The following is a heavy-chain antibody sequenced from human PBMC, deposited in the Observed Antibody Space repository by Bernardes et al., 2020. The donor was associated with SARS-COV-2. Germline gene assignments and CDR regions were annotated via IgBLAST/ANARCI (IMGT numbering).Heavy chain of an antibody. V-gene: IGHV1-2*02. CDR3: ASRHSSFAFYGLDV. CDR2: IDPKSGAT. Sequence: ASVKVSCMTSGYTFTDFYIHWLRQAPGQRLEWMGWIDPKSGATNYEQKFQGRVTMTRDASSSTVYMELNWLRLDDTAMYYCASRHSSFAFYGLDVWGQGTTVIVSS. CDR1: GYTFTDFY. D-gene: IGHD6-19*01. J-gene: IGHJ6*02.